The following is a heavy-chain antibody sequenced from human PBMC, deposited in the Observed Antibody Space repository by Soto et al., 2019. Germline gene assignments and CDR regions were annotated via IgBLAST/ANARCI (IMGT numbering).Heavy chain of an antibody. J-gene: IGHJ4*02. CDR3: ARDVAALDY. Sequence: QVQLVQSGAEEKKPGASVKVSCKASGYTFTSYAMHWVRQAPGQSLEWMGWINPGNGNTKYSQKFQGRITIPRDTSASTAYTELNSLRSEDTAVYYCARDVAALDYWAQGTLVTVSS. CDR1: GYTFTSYA. CDR2: INPGNGNT. V-gene: IGHV1-3*05. D-gene: IGHD6-13*01.